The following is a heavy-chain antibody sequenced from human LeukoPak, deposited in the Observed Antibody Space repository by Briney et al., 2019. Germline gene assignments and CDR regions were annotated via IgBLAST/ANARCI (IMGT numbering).Heavy chain of an antibody. CDR1: GFTFSSYS. CDR3: ARDPTVGFYMDV. J-gene: IGHJ6*03. Sequence: GGSLRLSCAASGFTFSSYSMNWVRQAPGKGLEWVSSISSSSSYIYYADSVKGRFTISRHNAKNSLYLQMNSLRAEDTAVYYCARDPTVGFYMDVWGKGTTVTVSS. V-gene: IGHV3-21*01. D-gene: IGHD4-11*01. CDR2: ISSSSSYI.